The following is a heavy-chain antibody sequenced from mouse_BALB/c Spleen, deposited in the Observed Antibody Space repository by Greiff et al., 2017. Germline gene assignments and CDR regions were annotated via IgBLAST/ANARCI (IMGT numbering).Heavy chain of an antibody. Sequence: EVKLMESGGGLVKPGGSLKLSCAASGFTFSSYAMSWVRQTPEKRLEWVASISSGGSNYYPDSVKGRFTISRDNARNILYLQMSSLRSEDTAMYYCEREEGFAYWGQGTLVTVSA. J-gene: IGHJ3*01. CDR3: EREEGFAY. CDR1: GFTFSSYA. CDR2: ISSGGSN. V-gene: IGHV5-6-5*01.